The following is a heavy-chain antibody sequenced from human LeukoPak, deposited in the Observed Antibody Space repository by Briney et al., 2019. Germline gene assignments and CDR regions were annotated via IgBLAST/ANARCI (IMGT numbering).Heavy chain of an antibody. J-gene: IGHJ4*02. CDR3: ARESETVVLET. CDR1: GGTFSSYT. Sequence: ASVKVSCKASGGTFSSYTISWVRQAPGQGLEWMGRINPNSGGTNYAQKFQGRVTMTRDTSISTAYMELSRLRSDDTAVYYCARESETVVLETWGQGTLVTVSS. CDR2: INPNSGGT. V-gene: IGHV1-2*02. D-gene: IGHD3-3*01.